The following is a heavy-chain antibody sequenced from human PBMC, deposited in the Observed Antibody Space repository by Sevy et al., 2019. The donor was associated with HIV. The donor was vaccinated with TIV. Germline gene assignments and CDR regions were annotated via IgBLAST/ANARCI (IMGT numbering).Heavy chain of an antibody. Sequence: ASVKVCCKAFGYAFTGYYIHWVRQAPGQGLEWMGRINPISGGTDDSHKFQGRVTMTRDTSISTAYMDVISLRSDDTAVYYCARAPTDFWTGGIGVWGQGTVVTVSS. CDR3: ARAPTDFWTGGIGV. V-gene: IGHV1-2*06. CDR1: GYAFTGYY. D-gene: IGHD3-3*01. CDR2: INPISGGT. J-gene: IGHJ4*03.